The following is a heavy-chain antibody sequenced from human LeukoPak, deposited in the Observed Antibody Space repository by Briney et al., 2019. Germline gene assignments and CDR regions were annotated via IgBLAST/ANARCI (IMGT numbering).Heavy chain of an antibody. CDR2: ISSSSSTI. J-gene: IGHJ4*02. V-gene: IGHV3-48*04. CDR1: GFTFSSYS. D-gene: IGHD1-26*01. Sequence: GGSLRLSCAASGFTFSSYSMNWVRQAPGKGLEWVSYISSSSSTIYYADSVKGRFTISRDNAKNSLYLQMNSLRVEDTAVYYCARDRYSGSYPLDYWGQGTLVTVSS. CDR3: ARDRYSGSYPLDY.